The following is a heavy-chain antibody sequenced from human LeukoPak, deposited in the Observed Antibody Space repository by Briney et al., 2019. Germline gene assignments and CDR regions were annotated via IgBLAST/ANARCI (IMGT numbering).Heavy chain of an antibody. J-gene: IGHJ4*02. V-gene: IGHV3-23*01. CDR3: AKARAVAEVFYFDY. CDR2: ISGSGGNT. D-gene: IGHD6-19*01. CDR1: GFTFSSYA. Sequence: GGSLRLSCAASGFTFSSYAMSWVRQAPGKGLEWVSTISGSGGNTYSADSVKGRFTISRDKTKNTLYLQMNSLRVEDTAVYYCAKARAVAEVFYFDYWGQGTLVTVSS.